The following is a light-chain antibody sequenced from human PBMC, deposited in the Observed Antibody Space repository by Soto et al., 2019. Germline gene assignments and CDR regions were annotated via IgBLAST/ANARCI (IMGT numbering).Light chain of an antibody. J-gene: IGKJ1*01. V-gene: IGKV3-20*01. Sequence: EIVLTQSPGTLSLSPGERATLSCRASQSVRPNFLAWYQQKPGQAPRLLIYGVSDRATGIPDRFSGSGSGTDFPLTITRLEPEDFAMYYCQRYDSFRAFGQGTKVEI. CDR2: GVS. CDR1: QSVRPNF. CDR3: QRYDSFRA.